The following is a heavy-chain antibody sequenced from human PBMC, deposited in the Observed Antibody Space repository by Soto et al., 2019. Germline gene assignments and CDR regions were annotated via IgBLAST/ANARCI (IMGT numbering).Heavy chain of an antibody. CDR2: ISTYSGNT. CDR1: GYKFITYG. V-gene: IGHV1-18*04. D-gene: IGHD3-16*01. Sequence: ASVKVSWKASGYKFITYGITWVRQAPGQGLEWMGGISTYSGNTDYAQSFQDRATMTTDTSTSTVYMELGSLRSDDTAVYYCARSLGTNGLDVWGQGTTVTVAS. J-gene: IGHJ6*02. CDR3: ARSLGTNGLDV.